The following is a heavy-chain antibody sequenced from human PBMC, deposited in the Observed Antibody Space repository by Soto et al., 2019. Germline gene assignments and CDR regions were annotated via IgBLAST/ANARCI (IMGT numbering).Heavy chain of an antibody. CDR2: ISWNSGSI. Sequence: GGSLRLSCAASGFTFDDYAMHWVRQAPGKGLEWVSGISWNSGSIGYADSVKGRFTISRDNAKNSLSLQMNSLRAEDTALYYCAKDLSNLVGISTDYCFYCMDDWGQGTSVTVSS. D-gene: IGHD3-22*01. CDR3: AKDLSNLVGISTDYCFYCMDD. J-gene: IGHJ6*02. V-gene: IGHV3-9*01. CDR1: GFTFDDYA.